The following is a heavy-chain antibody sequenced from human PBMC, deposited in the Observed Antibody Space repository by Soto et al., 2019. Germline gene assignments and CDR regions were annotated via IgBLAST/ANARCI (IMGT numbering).Heavy chain of an antibody. D-gene: IGHD1-1*01. CDR1: GFTFSTYW. J-gene: IGHJ3*02. CDR3: ATGPTPAFAI. V-gene: IGHV3-74*01. CDR2: IHSDGIST. Sequence: GGSLRLSCAASGFTFSTYWIHWVRQAPGKGLVWVSRIHSDGISTIYAGSVTGRFTISRDNAKSTVYLQMNSLRVEDTAVYYCATGPTPAFAIWGRGTMVTVSS.